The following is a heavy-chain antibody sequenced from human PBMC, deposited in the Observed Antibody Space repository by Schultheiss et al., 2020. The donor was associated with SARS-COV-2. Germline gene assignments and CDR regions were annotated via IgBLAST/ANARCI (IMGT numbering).Heavy chain of an antibody. CDR3: VHLYHDFWSDINY. CDR1: GGSISSYYW. J-gene: IGHJ4*02. Sequence: TLSLTCTVSGGSISSYYWSWIRQPPGKALEWLALIYWNDDKHYNPSLKSRLTITKDTSKNQVVLTMTNMDPVDTATYFCVHLYHDFWSDINYWGQGALVTVSS. D-gene: IGHD3-3*01. CDR2: IYWNDDK. V-gene: IGHV2-5*01.